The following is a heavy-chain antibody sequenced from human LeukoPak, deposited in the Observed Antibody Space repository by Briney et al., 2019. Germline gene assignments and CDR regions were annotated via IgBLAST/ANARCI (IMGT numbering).Heavy chain of an antibody. J-gene: IGHJ4*02. CDR1: GFTFSNAW. V-gene: IGHV3-15*01. Sequence: GGSLRLSCAASGFTFSNAWMSWVRQAPGKGLEWVGRIISKTDGGTTDYAAPVKGRFNISRDDSKKTLYLQMNSLRTEDTAVYYRATVVATVSDYWGQGTLVSVSS. CDR3: ATVVATVSDY. CDR2: IISKTDGGTT. D-gene: IGHD5-12*01.